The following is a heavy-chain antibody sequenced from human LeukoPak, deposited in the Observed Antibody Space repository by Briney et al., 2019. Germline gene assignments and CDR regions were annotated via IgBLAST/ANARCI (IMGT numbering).Heavy chain of an antibody. Sequence: GGSLRLSCAASGFTFSDYYMSWIRQAPGKGLEWVANINPDGSEKYYVDSVKGRFTISRDNAKNSLCLQMDSLRAEDTAVYYCARAGTAGSVDYWGQGTLVTVSS. D-gene: IGHD6-13*01. V-gene: IGHV3-7*01. J-gene: IGHJ4*02. CDR2: INPDGSEK. CDR1: GFTFSDYY. CDR3: ARAGTAGSVDY.